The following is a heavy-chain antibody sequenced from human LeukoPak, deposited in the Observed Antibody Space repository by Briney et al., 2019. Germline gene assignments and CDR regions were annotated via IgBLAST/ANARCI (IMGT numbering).Heavy chain of an antibody. D-gene: IGHD4-17*01. Sequence: GGSLRLSCAASGFTFDDYGMSWVRQAPGQGLEWVSGINWNGGSTGYADSVKGRFTISRDNARNSLYLQMNSLRAEDTAVYYCARATGYGAFDYWGQGTLVTVSS. CDR1: GFTFDDYG. CDR2: INWNGGST. V-gene: IGHV3-20*04. CDR3: ARATGYGAFDY. J-gene: IGHJ4*02.